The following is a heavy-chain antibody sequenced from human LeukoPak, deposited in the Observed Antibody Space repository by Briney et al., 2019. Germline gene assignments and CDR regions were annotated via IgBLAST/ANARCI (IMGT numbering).Heavy chain of an antibody. CDR2: IWYDGSNK. CDR3: ARDRPYSSGWYYYYYGMAV. V-gene: IGHV3-33*01. D-gene: IGHD6-25*01. J-gene: IGHJ6*02. CDR1: GFTFSSYG. Sequence: PGGSLRLSCAASGFTFSSYGMHWVRQAPGKGLEWVAVIWYDGSNKYYADSVKGRFTISRDNSKNTLYLQMNSLRAEDTAVYYCARDRPYSSGWYYYYYGMAVGGQGTRVTVSS.